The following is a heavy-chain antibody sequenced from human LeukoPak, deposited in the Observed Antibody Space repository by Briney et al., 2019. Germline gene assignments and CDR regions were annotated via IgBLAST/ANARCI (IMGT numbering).Heavy chain of an antibody. CDR1: GFTFSNAW. CDR2: IKSKTDGGTT. J-gene: IGHJ4*02. D-gene: IGHD3-22*01. V-gene: IGHV3-15*01. CDR3: TTGYDSSGYHWEEERWPGGY. Sequence: GGSLRLSCAASGFTFSNAWMSWVRQAPGKGLEWVGRIKSKTDGGTTDYAAPVKGRFTISRDDSKNTLYLQMNSLKTEDTAVYYCTTGYDSSGYHWEEERWPGGYWGQGTLVTVSS.